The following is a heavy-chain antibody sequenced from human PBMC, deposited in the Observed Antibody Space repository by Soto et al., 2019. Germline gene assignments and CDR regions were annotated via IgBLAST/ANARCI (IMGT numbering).Heavy chain of an antibody. J-gene: IGHJ4*02. D-gene: IGHD1-26*01. Sequence: AGGSLRLSCAASGFTFSSYAMSWVRQAPGKGLEWVSAISGSGGSTYYADSVKGRFTISRDNSKNTLYLQMNSLRAEDTAVYYCAKDSIVGATTGILDYWGQGTLVTVSS. CDR1: GFTFSSYA. CDR2: ISGSGGST. V-gene: IGHV3-23*01. CDR3: AKDSIVGATTGILDY.